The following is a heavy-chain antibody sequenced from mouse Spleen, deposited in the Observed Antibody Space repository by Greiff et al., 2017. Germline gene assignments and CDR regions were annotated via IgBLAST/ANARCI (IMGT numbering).Heavy chain of an antibody. V-gene: IGHV2-6*01. CDR2: IWGGGST. CDR1: GFSLTSYG. D-gene: IGHD2-4*01. CDR3: ASEGITHYYAMDY. Sequence: QVQLQQSGPGLVAPSQSLSITCTVSGFSLTSYGVDWVRQSPGKGLEWLGVIWGGGSTNYNSALKSRLSISKDNSKSQVFLKMNSLQTDDTAMYYCASEGITHYYAMDYWGQGTSVTVSS. J-gene: IGHJ4*01.